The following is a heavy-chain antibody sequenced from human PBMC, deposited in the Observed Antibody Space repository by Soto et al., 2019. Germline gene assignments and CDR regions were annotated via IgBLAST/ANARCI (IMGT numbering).Heavy chain of an antibody. Sequence: PGGSLRLSCAASGFTFSSYTMHWVRQAPGRGLEWVAVISYYGTNKDYADSLEGRFTISRDNSKNTVYLQVDSLRPEDTAVYYCARDRCSGDSCYSDYYYGMDVWGQGTTVTVSS. D-gene: IGHD2-15*01. CDR2: ISYYGTNK. CDR1: GFTFSSYT. CDR3: ARDRCSGDSCYSDYYYGMDV. V-gene: IGHV3-30-3*01. J-gene: IGHJ6*02.